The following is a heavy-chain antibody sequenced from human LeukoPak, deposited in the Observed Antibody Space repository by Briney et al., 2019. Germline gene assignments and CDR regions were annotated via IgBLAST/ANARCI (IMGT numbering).Heavy chain of an antibody. Sequence: GGSLRLSCAASGFTFINAWMAWVRQAPGKGLEWVSSISSSTSYKNYADSVKGRFTISRDNAKNSLYLQMNSLRAEDTAVYYCAKELVGALGSGSYTPRPNDAFDIWGQGTMVTVSS. CDR3: AKELVGALGSGSYTPRPNDAFDI. V-gene: IGHV3-21*04. CDR1: GFTFINAW. D-gene: IGHD3-10*01. J-gene: IGHJ3*02. CDR2: ISSSTSYK.